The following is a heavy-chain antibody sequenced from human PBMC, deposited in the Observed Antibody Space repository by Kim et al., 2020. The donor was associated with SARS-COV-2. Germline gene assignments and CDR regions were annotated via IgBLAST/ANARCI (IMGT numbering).Heavy chain of an antibody. Sequence: GGSLRLSCAASGFTFSGHWIHWIRQAPGKGLVWVSRIIPDGSGADYADFVRGRFTISRDNAKNTVFLQMNSLRTEDTAVYYCARYMGVSGADYWGQGTLAT. CDR1: GFTFSGHW. V-gene: IGHV3-74*01. J-gene: IGHJ4*02. CDR2: IIPDGSGA. CDR3: ARYMGVSGADY. D-gene: IGHD3-10*01.